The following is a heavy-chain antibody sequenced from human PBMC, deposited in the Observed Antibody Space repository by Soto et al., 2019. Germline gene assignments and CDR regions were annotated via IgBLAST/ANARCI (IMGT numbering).Heavy chain of an antibody. CDR2: ISYDGSNK. CDR3: ARLAYYDFGSGYYTTWGYFDN. J-gene: IGHJ4*02. Sequence: QVQLVESGGGVVQPGRSLRLSCAASGFTFSSYAMHWVRQAPGKGLEWVAVISYDGSNKYYADSVKGRFTISRDNSKKPLYVQMNSLRAEDTTVYYCARLAYYDFGSGYYTTWGYFDNWGQGTLVTVSS. V-gene: IGHV3-30-3*01. CDR1: GFTFSSYA. D-gene: IGHD3-3*01.